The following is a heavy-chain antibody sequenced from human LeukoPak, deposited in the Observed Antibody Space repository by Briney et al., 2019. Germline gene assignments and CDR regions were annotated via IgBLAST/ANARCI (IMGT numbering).Heavy chain of an antibody. CDR2: IKTNTGNP. CDR3: ARDGGRRPAASYYYYGMDV. CDR1: GYTFTSYA. D-gene: IGHD2-2*01. Sequence: ASVKVSCKASGYTFTSYAMNWVRQAPGQGLEWMGWIKTNTGNPTYAQGFTGRFVFSLDTSVSTAYLQICSLKAEDTAVYYCARDGGRRPAASYYYYGMDVWGKGTTVTVSS. J-gene: IGHJ6*04. V-gene: IGHV7-4-1*01.